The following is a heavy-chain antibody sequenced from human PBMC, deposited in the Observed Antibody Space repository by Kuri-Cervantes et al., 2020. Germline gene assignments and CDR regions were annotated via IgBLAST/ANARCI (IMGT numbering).Heavy chain of an antibody. D-gene: IGHD6-19*01. V-gene: IGHV1-69*05. Sequence: SVKVSCKASGYTFSSYAISWVRQAPGQGLEWMGGIIPIFGTANYAQKFQGRVTITTDESTSTAYMELSSLRSEDTAVYYCASVSISSGWCFDYWGQGTLVTVSS. CDR3: ASVSISSGWCFDY. CDR2: IIPIFGTA. J-gene: IGHJ4*02. CDR1: GYTFSSYA.